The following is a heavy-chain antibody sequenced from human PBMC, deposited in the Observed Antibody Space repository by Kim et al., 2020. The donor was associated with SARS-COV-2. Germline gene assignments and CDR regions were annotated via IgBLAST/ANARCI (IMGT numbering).Heavy chain of an antibody. CDR1: GGSFSGYY. CDR3: ARKPGPLLHLFVRSRYGMDV. D-gene: IGHD2-2*02. CDR2: INHSGST. Sequence: SETLSLTCAVYGGSFSGYYWSWIRQPPGKGLEWIGEINHSGSTNYNPSLKSRVTISVDTSKNQFSLKLSSVTAADTAVYYCARKPGPLLHLFVRSRYGMDVWGKGTTVPVS. J-gene: IGHJ6*04. V-gene: IGHV4-34*01.